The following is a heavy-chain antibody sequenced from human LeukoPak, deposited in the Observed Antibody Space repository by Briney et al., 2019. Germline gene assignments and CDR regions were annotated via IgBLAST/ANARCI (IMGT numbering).Heavy chain of an antibody. V-gene: IGHV5-10-1*01. D-gene: IGHD3-10*01. CDR1: GYSFTTYW. J-gene: IGHJ4*02. Sequence: GESLKISCKGSGYSFTTYWISWVRQMPGKGLEWMGRIDPSDSYTHYRPSFQGHVTISADKPISTAYLQWSSLKASDTAIYFCATHWDVGASRGFDYWGQGTLVTVSS. CDR2: IDPSDSYT. CDR3: ATHWDVGASRGFDY.